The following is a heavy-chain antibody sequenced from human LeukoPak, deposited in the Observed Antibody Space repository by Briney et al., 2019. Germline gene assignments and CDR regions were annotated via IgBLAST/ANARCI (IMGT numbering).Heavy chain of an antibody. CDR1: GFTFSSYA. D-gene: IGHD6-13*01. CDR3: ARDSIAAAGFEYFQH. J-gene: IGHJ1*01. V-gene: IGHV3-30-3*01. CDR2: ISYDGSNK. Sequence: GGSLGLSCAASGFTFSSYAMHWVRQARGKGLEWVAVISYDGSNKYYADSVKGRFTISRDNSKNTLYLQMNSLRAEDTVVYYCARDSIAAAGFEYFQHWGQGTLVTVSS.